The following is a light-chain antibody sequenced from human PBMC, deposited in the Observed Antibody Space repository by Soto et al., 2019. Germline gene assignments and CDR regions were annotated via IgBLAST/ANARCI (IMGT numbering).Light chain of an antibody. J-gene: IGLJ1*01. V-gene: IGLV1-44*01. Sequence: QSVLTQPPSASGTPGQRVTISCSGSSSNIGSNTVHWYHQLPGTAPKLLIYNNDQRPSGVPDRFSGSKSGTSASLAISGLQSDEEANYYWAAWDDSLNGYVFATGTKVTVL. CDR2: NND. CDR3: AAWDDSLNGYV. CDR1: SSNIGSNT.